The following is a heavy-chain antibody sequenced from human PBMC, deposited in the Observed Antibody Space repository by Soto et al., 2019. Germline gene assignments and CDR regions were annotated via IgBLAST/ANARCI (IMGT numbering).Heavy chain of an antibody. V-gene: IGHV3-53*01. J-gene: IGHJ4*02. D-gene: IGHD3-16*02. CDR3: ARGLRLGELSPFFDY. CDR2: IYSGGST. Sequence: PGGSLRLSCAASGFTFTRYSMNWVRQAPGKGLEWVSVIYSGGSTYYADSVKGRFTISRDNSKNTLYLQMNSLRAEDTAVYYCARGLRLGELSPFFDYWGQGTLVTVSS. CDR1: GFTFTRYS.